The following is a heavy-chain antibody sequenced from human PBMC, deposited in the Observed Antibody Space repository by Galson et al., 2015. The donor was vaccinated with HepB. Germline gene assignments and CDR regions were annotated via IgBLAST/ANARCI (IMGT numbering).Heavy chain of an antibody. J-gene: IGHJ4*02. CDR2: ISPDGSGK. D-gene: IGHD2-15*01. Sequence: SLRLSCAASGFTLSYSWMGWVRQAPGKGLEWVAHISPDGSGKLYVDSVKGRFTISRDNARNSLDLQMNSLRGENTAVYYCLRDGGRDWGQGTLVTVSP. CDR1: GFTLSYSW. CDR3: LRDGGRD. V-gene: IGHV3-7*03.